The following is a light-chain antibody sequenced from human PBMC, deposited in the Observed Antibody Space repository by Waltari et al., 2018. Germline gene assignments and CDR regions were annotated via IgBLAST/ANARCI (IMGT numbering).Light chain of an antibody. J-gene: IGKJ2*02. CDR2: SAV. V-gene: IGKV1-17*03. CDR3: LQYHAYPCT. CDR1: QAIGNR. Sequence: TCRASQAIGNRLAWFQQKPGEVTPRRVFSAVSLQRGVPSRFRVTASGTEFTLTIIRLQPEDFATYYCLQYHAYPCTFGQGTKLEMK.